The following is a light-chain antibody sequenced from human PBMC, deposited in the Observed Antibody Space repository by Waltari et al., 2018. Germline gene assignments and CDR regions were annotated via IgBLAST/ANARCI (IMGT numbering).Light chain of an antibody. J-gene: IGLJ3*02. Sequence: QSVLTQPPSVSGTPGQRVTIACSGSSSNVGTNVVNWYQQLPGKAPKLLIYRNDLRPSAVPDRVSGSKSGTSASLAISGLQSDDEADYYCAAWDDSLNGWWVFGGGTKVTVL. CDR2: RND. V-gene: IGLV1-44*01. CDR1: SSNVGTNV. CDR3: AAWDDSLNGWWV.